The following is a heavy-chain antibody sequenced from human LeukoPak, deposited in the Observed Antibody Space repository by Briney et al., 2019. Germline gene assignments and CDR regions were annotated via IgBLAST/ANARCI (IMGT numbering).Heavy chain of an antibody. CDR2: IYYNGRT. CDR1: GGSISSSSYY. J-gene: IGHJ5*02. V-gene: IGHV4-39*01. Sequence: SETLSLTCTVSGGSISSSSYYWGWVRQPPGKGLEWIGAIYYNGRTFYNPSLESRVTISVDTSKNQFSLKLSSVTAADTAVYYCARRSGRTPNYFDPWGQGTLVTVSS. D-gene: IGHD6-25*01. CDR3: ARRSGRTPNYFDP.